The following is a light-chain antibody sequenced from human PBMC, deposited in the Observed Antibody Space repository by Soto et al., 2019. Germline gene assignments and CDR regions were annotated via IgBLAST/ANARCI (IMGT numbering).Light chain of an antibody. V-gene: IGKV3-20*01. Sequence: THSPSTLSASVGDRVTITCRAAQDVTTNFAWYQLRRGQPPRLIIYDISTRANGVPARFSGSGSGTDFTLTLRRLEPEDFALYYCQQYGSSHSITFGQGTRLEIK. CDR1: QDVTTN. J-gene: IGKJ5*01. CDR2: DIS. CDR3: QQYGSSHSIT.